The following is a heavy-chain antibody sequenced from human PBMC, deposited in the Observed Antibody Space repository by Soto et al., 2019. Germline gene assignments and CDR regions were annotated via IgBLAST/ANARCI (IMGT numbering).Heavy chain of an antibody. CDR3: ARIGGNSADYYYYGMDV. J-gene: IGHJ6*02. D-gene: IGHD2-21*02. CDR1: GYSFTSHW. V-gene: IGHV5-51*01. CDR2: IYPGDSDT. Sequence: PGESLKISCKGSGYSFTSHWIGWVRQMPGKGLEWMGIIYPGDSDTRYSPSFRGQVTISADNSISTAYLQWSSLTASDTAVYYCARIGGNSADYYYYGMDVWGQGTTVTVSS.